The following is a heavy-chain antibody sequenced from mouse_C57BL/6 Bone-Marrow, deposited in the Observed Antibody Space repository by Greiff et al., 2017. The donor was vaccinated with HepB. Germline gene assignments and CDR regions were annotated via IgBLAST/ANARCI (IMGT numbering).Heavy chain of an antibody. CDR3: ILYYYGSRFDY. Sequence: EVQLQQSGAELVRPGASVKLSCTASGFNIKDDYMHWVKQRPEQGLEWIGWIDPENGDTEYASKFQGKATITADTSSNTAYLQLSSLTSEDTAVYYCILYYYGSRFDYWGQGTTLTVSS. CDR1: GFNIKDDY. V-gene: IGHV14-4*01. J-gene: IGHJ2*01. D-gene: IGHD1-1*01. CDR2: IDPENGDT.